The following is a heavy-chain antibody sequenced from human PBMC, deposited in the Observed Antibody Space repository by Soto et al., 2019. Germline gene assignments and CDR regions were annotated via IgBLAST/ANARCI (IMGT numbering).Heavy chain of an antibody. Sequence: PWWSXRLSCASSGFTFSGYYITLFRQAPGKGLEWVSYISDSGSTIYYADSVKGRFTISRDKAENSLYLQMNSLRADDTAVYYCEGGSSYIVVVVDDNMENWGQGTQVTVYS. J-gene: IGHJ4*02. CDR3: EGGSSYIVVVVDDNMEN. CDR2: ISDSGSTI. D-gene: IGHD2-15*01. CDR1: GFTFSGYY. V-gene: IGHV3-11*01.